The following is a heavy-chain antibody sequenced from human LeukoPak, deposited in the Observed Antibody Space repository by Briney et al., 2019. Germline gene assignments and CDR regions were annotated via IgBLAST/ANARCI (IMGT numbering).Heavy chain of an antibody. Sequence: GRSLRLSCVASGITFSSYGMHWVRQAPGKGLEWVAGIWYDGSKESYGDAVKGRFTISRDNAKNTVSLQMIDLRDEDSGLYYCAREGSGFCSGFDCPGLDYWGQGTLVSVSS. CDR3: AREGSGFCSGFDCPGLDY. D-gene: IGHD3-3*01. CDR2: IWYDGSKE. V-gene: IGHV3-33*01. J-gene: IGHJ4*02. CDR1: GITFSSYG.